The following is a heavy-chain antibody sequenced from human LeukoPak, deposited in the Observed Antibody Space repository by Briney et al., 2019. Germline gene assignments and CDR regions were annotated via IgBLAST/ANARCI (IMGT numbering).Heavy chain of an antibody. CDR3: ARHQGVVDL. Sequence: ASETLSLTCAVYGGSFSGYYWSWIRQPPGKGLEWIGEINHSGSTNYNPSLKSRVTISLDTSKNQFSLKLSSVTAADTAVYYCARHQGVVDLWGRGTLVTVSS. D-gene: IGHD3-3*01. J-gene: IGHJ2*01. V-gene: IGHV4-34*01. CDR1: GGSFSGYY. CDR2: INHSGST.